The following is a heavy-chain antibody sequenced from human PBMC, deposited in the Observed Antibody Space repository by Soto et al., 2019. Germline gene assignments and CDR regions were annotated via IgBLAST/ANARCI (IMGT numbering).Heavy chain of an antibody. V-gene: IGHV1-18*01. CDR2: INAYNGNT. J-gene: IGHJ4*02. D-gene: IGHD5-18*01. Sequence: GASVKLSCKASGYTFTSYGISWVRQAPGQGLEWMGWINAYNGNTKYAQKLQGRVTMTTDTSTSTAYMELRSLRSDDTAVYYCARDQAMAQFDYWGQGTLVTVSS. CDR3: ARDQAMAQFDY. CDR1: GYTFTSYG.